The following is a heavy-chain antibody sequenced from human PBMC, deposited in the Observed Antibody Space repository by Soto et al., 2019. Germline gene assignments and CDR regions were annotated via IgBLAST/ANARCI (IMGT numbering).Heavy chain of an antibody. Sequence: LRLSCAASGFTFSSYSMNWVRQAPGQGLEWVSYISSSSSTIYYADSVKGRFTISRDNAKNSLYLQMNSLRAEDTAVYYCARFYYDSSGYLPSPYYYYYGMDVWGQGTTVTVSS. CDR3: ARFYYDSSGYLPSPYYYYYGMDV. D-gene: IGHD3-22*01. V-gene: IGHV3-48*04. CDR2: ISSSSSTI. J-gene: IGHJ6*02. CDR1: GFTFSSYS.